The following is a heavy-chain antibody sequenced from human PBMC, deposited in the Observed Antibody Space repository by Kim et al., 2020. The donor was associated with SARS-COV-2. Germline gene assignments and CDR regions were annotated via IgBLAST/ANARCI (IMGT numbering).Heavy chain of an antibody. V-gene: IGHV4-31*03. CDR2: IYYSGST. D-gene: IGHD3-3*01. J-gene: IGHJ6*02. Sequence: SETLSLTCTVSGGSISSGGYYWSWIRQHPGKGREWIGYIYYSGSTYDNPSLKSRVTISVDTSKNQFSLKLSSVTAADTAVYYCARAHRTIFGVVEYMDVWGQGTTVTVSS. CDR3: ARAHRTIFGVVEYMDV. CDR1: GGSISSGGYY.